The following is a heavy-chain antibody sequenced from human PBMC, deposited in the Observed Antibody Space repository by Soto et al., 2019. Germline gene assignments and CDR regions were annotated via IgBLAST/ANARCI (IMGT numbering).Heavy chain of an antibody. CDR3: ARHQGPAAVNYGMDV. J-gene: IGHJ6*02. CDR1: GFTFSSYS. V-gene: IGHV3-21*02. D-gene: IGHD6-13*01. CDR2: ISSSSSYI. Sequence: EVQLVESGGGLVKPGGSLRLSCAASGFTFSSYSMNWVRQAPGKGLEWVASISSSSSYIYYADSVKGRFTISRDKAKNSMFLQRSSMRAEDTALYYCARHQGPAAVNYGMDVWGRGTTVTVSS.